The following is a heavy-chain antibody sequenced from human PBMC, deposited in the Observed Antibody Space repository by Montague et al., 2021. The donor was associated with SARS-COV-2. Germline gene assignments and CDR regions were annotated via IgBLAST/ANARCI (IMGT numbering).Heavy chain of an antibody. CDR1: GGSISSSNYY. D-gene: IGHD6-19*01. CDR3: VAEWLAIYYFDF. Sequence: SETLSLTCTVAGGSISSSNYYWGWIRRPPGKGLEWIGSLFYSGSSFSNPSLKSRVTISVDTSKNQFSLRLSSVTAADTAVYYCVAEWLAIYYFDFWGQGTLVTVSS. V-gene: IGHV4-39*01. CDR2: LFYSGSS. J-gene: IGHJ4*02.